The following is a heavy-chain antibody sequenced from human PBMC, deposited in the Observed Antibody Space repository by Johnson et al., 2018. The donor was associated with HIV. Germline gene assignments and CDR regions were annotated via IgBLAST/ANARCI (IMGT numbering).Heavy chain of an antibody. CDR2: IYSGGST. V-gene: IGHV3-NL1*01. CDR1: GFTFSSYG. CDR3: AKGSWALWSP. D-gene: IGHD1-26*01. J-gene: IGHJ3*01. Sequence: VQLVESGGGVVQPGRSLRLSCAASGFTFSSYGMSWVRQAPGKGLEWVSVIYSGGSTYYADSVKGRFTISRDNAKNSLYLQMNSLRAEDTAVYYCAKGSWALWSPWGQGTMVAVSS.